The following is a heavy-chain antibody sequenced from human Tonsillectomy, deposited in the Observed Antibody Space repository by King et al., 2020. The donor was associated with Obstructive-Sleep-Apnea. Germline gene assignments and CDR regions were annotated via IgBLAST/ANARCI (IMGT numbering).Heavy chain of an antibody. CDR2: IYYSGST. D-gene: IGHD1-26*01. CDR1: GGSISSYY. Sequence: QLQESGPGLVKPSETLSLTCTVSGGSISSYYWSWIRQPPGKGLEWIGYIYYSGSTNYNPSLKSRVPISVDTSKNQFSLKLSSVTAADTAVDYCARGLRLKGDWFDPWGQGTLVTVSS. V-gene: IGHV4-59*01. J-gene: IGHJ5*02. CDR3: ARGLRLKGDWFDP.